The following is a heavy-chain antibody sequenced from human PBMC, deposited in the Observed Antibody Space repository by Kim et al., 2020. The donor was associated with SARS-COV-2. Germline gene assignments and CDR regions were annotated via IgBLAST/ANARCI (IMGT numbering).Heavy chain of an antibody. CDR2: MNPNSGNT. J-gene: IGHJ6*02. Sequence: ASVKVSCKASGYTFTSYDINWVRQATGQGLEWMGWMNPNSGNTGYAQKFQGRVTMTRNTSISTAYMELSSLRSEDTAVYYCARVPALTWIQLWSPYYYYRMDVWGQETAHPVSS. CDR3: ARVPALTWIQLWSPYYYYRMDV. D-gene: IGHD5-18*01. V-gene: IGHV1-8*01. CDR1: GYTFTSYD.